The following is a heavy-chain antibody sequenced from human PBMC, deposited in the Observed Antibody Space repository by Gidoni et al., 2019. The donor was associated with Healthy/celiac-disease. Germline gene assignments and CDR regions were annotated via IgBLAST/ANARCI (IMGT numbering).Heavy chain of an antibody. CDR3: PLITFGGVIVV. CDR2: IYYSGST. J-gene: IGHJ4*02. CDR1: GGSISSSSYY. D-gene: IGHD3-16*02. Sequence: QLQLQESGPGLVKPSGTLSLTCTVSGGSISSSSYYWGWIRQPPGKGLEWIGSIYYSGSTYYNPSLKSRVTISVDTSKNQFSLKLSSVTAADTAVYYCPLITFGGVIVVWGQGTLVTVSS. V-gene: IGHV4-39*01.